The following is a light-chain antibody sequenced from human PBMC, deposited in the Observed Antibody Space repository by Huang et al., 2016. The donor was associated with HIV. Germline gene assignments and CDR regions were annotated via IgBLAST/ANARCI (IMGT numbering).Light chain of an antibody. J-gene: IGKJ4*01. CDR1: QSIATY. V-gene: IGKV1-39*01. Sequence: DIPSTQSRSSLSASVGDRVTIACRASQSIATYFNWYQQKPGKAPRLLIHFVFSWQSGVPSRFIGSGSGTDFTLTISSLQPEDFATYYCQQSDSALGLTFGGGTKVEIK. CDR2: FVF. CDR3: QQSDSALGLT.